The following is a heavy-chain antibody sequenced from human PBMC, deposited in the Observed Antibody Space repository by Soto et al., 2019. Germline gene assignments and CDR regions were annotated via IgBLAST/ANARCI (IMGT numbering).Heavy chain of an antibody. V-gene: IGHV1-8*01. D-gene: IGHD6-13*01. CDR3: AREVESRGYSSSWYD. J-gene: IGHJ4*02. Sequence: ASVKVSCKASGYTFTSYDINWVRQATGQGLEWMGWMNPNSGNTGYAQKFQGRVTMTRNTSISTAYMELSSLRSEDTAVYYCAREVESRGYSSSWYDWGQGTLVTVSS. CDR1: GYTFTSYD. CDR2: MNPNSGNT.